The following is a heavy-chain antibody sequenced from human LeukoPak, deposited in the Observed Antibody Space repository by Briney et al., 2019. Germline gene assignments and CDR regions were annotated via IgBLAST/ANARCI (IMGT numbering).Heavy chain of an antibody. J-gene: IGHJ4*02. CDR1: GGSFSGYY. CDR2: INHSGST. Sequence: SETLSLTCAVYGGSFSGYYWSWIRQPPGKGLEWIGEINHSGSTNYNPSLKSRVTISVDTSKNQFSLKLSSVTAADTAVYYCARIGYGSGWSTNDYWGQGTLVTVSS. V-gene: IGHV4-34*01. D-gene: IGHD6-19*01. CDR3: ARIGYGSGWSTNDY.